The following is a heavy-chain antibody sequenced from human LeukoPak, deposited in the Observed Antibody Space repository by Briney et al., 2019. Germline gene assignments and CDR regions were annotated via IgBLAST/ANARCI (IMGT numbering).Heavy chain of an antibody. V-gene: IGHV4-59*01. CDR2: ISYSGNT. Sequence: SETLSLTCTVSGGSINNYYWSWIRQPPEKGLEWIGHISYSGNTNYNSSLRSRVTISVDTSNNQFSLRLSSVTAADTAVYYFARDSYTGSHFEDTFDIWGQGTMVTVSS. D-gene: IGHD1-26*01. CDR1: GGSINNYY. J-gene: IGHJ3*02. CDR3: ARDSYTGSHFEDTFDI.